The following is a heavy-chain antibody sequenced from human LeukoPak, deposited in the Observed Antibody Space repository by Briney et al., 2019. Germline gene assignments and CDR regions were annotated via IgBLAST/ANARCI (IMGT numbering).Heavy chain of an antibody. J-gene: IGHJ6*02. V-gene: IGHV3-66*01. D-gene: IGHD2/OR15-2a*01. CDR3: ARDNVIQGYYFAMDV. Sequence: GGSLRLSCAASGFTVSSNYMSWVRQAPGKGLEWVSLIYSGGSTYYADSVKGRFAISRDNSKNTLYLQMNCLRAEDTAVYYCARDNVIQGYYFAMDVWGQGTTVTVSS. CDR1: GFTVSSNY. CDR2: IYSGGST.